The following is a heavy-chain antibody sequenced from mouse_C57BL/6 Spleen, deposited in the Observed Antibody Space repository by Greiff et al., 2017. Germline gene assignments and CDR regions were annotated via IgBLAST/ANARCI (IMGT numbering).Heavy chain of an antibody. CDR3: ARGGYYGSRGGYYFDY. V-gene: IGHV5-17*01. J-gene: IGHJ2*01. Sequence: EVQGVESGGGLVKPGGSLKLSCAASGFTFSDYGMHWVRQAPEKGLEWVAYISSGSSTIYYADTVKGRFTISRDNAKNTLFLQMTSLRSEDTAMYYCARGGYYGSRGGYYFDYWGQGTTLTVSS. CDR2: ISSGSSTI. CDR1: GFTFSDYG. D-gene: IGHD1-1*01.